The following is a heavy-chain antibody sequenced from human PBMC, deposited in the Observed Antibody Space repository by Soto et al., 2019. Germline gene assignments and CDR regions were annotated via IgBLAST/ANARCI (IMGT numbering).Heavy chain of an antibody. CDR1: GGSISGFY. CDR3: ARRVAGPGAHIDY. Sequence: SETPSVTSSVLGGSISGFYWSRIRHSTGKGLEWLGYGYYTGSNKYSHYIRIRGSISVDTYKSEFSLKLISVTAEATAVYFCARRVAGPGAHIDYWGQGTKVTVSS. J-gene: IGHJ4*02. V-gene: IGHV4-59*01. D-gene: IGHD2-8*02. CDR2: GYYTGSN.